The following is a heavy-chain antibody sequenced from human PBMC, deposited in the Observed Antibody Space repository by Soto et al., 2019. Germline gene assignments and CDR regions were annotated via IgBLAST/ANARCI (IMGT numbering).Heavy chain of an antibody. V-gene: IGHV3-30*18. Sequence: GGSLRLSCAASGFTFSSYGMHWVRQAPGKGLEWVAVISYDGSYKYYADSVKGRFTISRDNSKNTLYLQMNSLRAEDAAVYYCAKWNGGFDYWGQGTLVTVSS. J-gene: IGHJ4*02. D-gene: IGHD3-16*01. CDR3: AKWNGGFDY. CDR1: GFTFSSYG. CDR2: ISYDGSYK.